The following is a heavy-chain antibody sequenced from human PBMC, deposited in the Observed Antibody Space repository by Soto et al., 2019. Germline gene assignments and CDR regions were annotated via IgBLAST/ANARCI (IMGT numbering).Heavy chain of an antibody. J-gene: IGHJ5*02. V-gene: IGHV4-61*01. D-gene: IGHD2-2*01. CDR1: GGSVSSRSHF. CDR3: ARYYAESGSNKLDP. Sequence: QVQLQESGPGVVKPSDTLSVTCTVSGGSVSSRSHFWSWIRQPPGGGLQWIGSIYYTGNTNYSPSLKSRATLSVDTSRNQFSLRLTSVTAADTAIYYCARYYAESGSNKLDPWGQGTLVTVSS. CDR2: IYYTGNT.